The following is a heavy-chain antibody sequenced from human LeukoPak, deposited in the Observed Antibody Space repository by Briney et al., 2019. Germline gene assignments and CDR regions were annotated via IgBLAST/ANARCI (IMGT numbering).Heavy chain of an antibody. V-gene: IGHV1-18*01. CDR2: ITAYNGDT. J-gene: IGHJ5*02. CDR3: ARTRGISWPSWFDP. CDR1: GGTFSSYA. D-gene: IGHD6-13*01. Sequence: GASVKVSCKASGGTFSSYAISWVRQAPGQGLEWMGWITAYNGDTKYAQKLQGRITLTTDTSTSTAYMDLRSLRSDDTAMYYCARTRGISWPSWFDPWGQGTLVTVSS.